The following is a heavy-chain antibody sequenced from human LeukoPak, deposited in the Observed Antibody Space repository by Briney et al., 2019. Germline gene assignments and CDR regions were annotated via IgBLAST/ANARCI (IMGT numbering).Heavy chain of an antibody. CDR3: ARSLAVAGTGDAFDI. CDR1: GYSFTSYW. V-gene: IGHV5-51*01. D-gene: IGHD6-19*01. J-gene: IGHJ3*02. CDR2: IYPGDSDT. Sequence: GESLKISCKGSGYSFTSYWIGWVRQMPGKGLEWMGIIYPGDSDTRYSPSFRGQVTISADKSISTAYLQWSSLKASDTAMYYCARSLAVAGTGDAFDIWGQGTMVTVSS.